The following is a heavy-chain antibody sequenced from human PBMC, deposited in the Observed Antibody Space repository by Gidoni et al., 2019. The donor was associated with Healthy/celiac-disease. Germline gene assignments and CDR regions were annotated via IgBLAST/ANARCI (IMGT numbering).Heavy chain of an antibody. D-gene: IGHD3-22*01. CDR2: INHSGST. CDR1: GGSFSGYY. CDR3: ARRYDSSASGAFDI. Sequence: QVQLQQWGAGLLKPSETLSLTCAVYGGSFSGYYWSWIRQPPGKGLEWIGEINHSGSTNYNPSLKSRVTISVDTSKNQFSLKLSSVTAADTAVYYCARRYDSSASGAFDIWGQGTMVTVSS. V-gene: IGHV4-34*01. J-gene: IGHJ3*02.